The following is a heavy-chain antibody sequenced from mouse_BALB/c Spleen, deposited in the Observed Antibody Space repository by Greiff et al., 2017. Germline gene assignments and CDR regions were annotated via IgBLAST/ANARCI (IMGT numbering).Heavy chain of an antibody. V-gene: IGHV1S81*02. D-gene: IGHD4-1*01. J-gene: IGHJ2*01. CDR1: GYTFTSYW. CDR3: ARWDGGY. Sequence: VQLQQPGAELVKPGASVKLSCKASGYTFTSYWMHWVKQRPGQGLEWIGEINPSNGRTNYNEKFKSKATLTVDKSSSTAYMQLSSLTSEDSAVYYCARWDGGYWGQGTTLTVSS. CDR2: INPSNGRT.